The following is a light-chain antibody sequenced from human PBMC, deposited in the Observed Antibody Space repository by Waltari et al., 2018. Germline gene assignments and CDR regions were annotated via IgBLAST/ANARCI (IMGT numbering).Light chain of an antibody. Sequence: QLVVTQSPSASASLGASVRLTCTLDSGHINYAIASHQQQPEKGPRFLMKVNSDGTLTRGDGIPDRFSGSTSGAERYLTISSLQSEDEAVYYCQTWGTGVVVFGGGSKLTVL. CDR3: QTWGTGVVV. J-gene: IGLJ2*01. V-gene: IGLV4-69*01. CDR2: VNSDGTL. CDR1: SGHINYA.